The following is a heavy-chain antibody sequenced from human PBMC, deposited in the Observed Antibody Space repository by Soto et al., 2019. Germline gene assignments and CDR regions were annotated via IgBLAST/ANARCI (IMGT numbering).Heavy chain of an antibody. CDR1: GGTFSSHA. Sequence: QVHLVQSGAEVTKAGSSVKVSCKASGGTFSSHAFSWVRQAPGQGLEWVGGIIPIFETANYAQEFQGRVTISADASTNTVILELNNLRSDDTAISFCAIGDRSSWIGNHWGPGTQVTVS. D-gene: IGHD6-6*01. V-gene: IGHV1-69*01. J-gene: IGHJ4*02. CDR2: IIPIFETA. CDR3: AIGDRSSWIGNH.